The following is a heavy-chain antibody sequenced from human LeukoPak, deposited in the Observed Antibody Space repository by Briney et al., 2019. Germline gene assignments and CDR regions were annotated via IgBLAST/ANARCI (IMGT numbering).Heavy chain of an antibody. CDR1: GFTFSSYG. V-gene: IGHV3-30*18. CDR3: AKDLLRYCSGGSCFFDY. Sequence: GRSLRLSCAASGFTFSSYGMPWVRQAPGKGLEWVAVISYDGSNKYYADSVKGRFTISRDNSKNTLYLQMNSLRAEDTAVYYCAKDLLRYCSGGSCFFDYWGQGTLVTVSS. J-gene: IGHJ4*02. D-gene: IGHD2-15*01. CDR2: ISYDGSNK.